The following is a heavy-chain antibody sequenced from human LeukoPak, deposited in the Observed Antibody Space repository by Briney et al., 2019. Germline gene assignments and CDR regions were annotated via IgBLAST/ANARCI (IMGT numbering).Heavy chain of an antibody. D-gene: IGHD5-18*01. CDR1: GYSISSGYY. V-gene: IGHV4-38-2*02. CDR2: IYHSGST. J-gene: IGHJ5*02. CDR3: ARDQRGIQLWLA. Sequence: SETLSLTCTVSGYSISSGYYWGWIRQPPEKGLEWIGSIYHSGSTYYNPSLKSRVTISVDTSKNQFSLKLSSVTAADTAVYYCARDQRGIQLWLAWGQGTLVTVSS.